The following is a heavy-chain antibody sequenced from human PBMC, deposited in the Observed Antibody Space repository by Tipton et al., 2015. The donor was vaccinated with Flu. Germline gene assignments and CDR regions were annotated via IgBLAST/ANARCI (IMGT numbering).Heavy chain of an antibody. Sequence: VQSGGSLRLSCVASGFTFSSHEMHWVRQAPGKGLEWIAYITSGSSSMYYGDSVKGRFTISRDNAKNSLYLQMNNLRVEDTGVYYCVRGQVGWERYCDHWGQGTLATVSS. V-gene: IGHV3-48*03. CDR3: VRGQVGWERYCDH. CDR2: ITSGSSSM. J-gene: IGHJ4*02. CDR1: GFTFSSHE. D-gene: IGHD1-26*01.